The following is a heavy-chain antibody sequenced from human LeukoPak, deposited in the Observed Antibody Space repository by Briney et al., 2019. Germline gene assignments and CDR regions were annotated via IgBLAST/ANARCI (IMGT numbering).Heavy chain of an antibody. CDR3: ARNQAVAGNHGGMDI. Sequence: SDTLSLTCAVSGYSISSSNWWGWIRQPPGKGLEWIGYIYYSGSAYYNTSLNSRVTMSVDTSKNQFSLKLSSVTAVDTAVYYCARNQAVAGNHGGMDIWGQGTMVTVSS. CDR1: GYSISSSNW. J-gene: IGHJ3*02. V-gene: IGHV4-28*01. D-gene: IGHD6-19*01. CDR2: IYYSGSA.